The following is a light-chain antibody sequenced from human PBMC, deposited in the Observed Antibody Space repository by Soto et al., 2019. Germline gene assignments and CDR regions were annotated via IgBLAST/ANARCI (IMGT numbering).Light chain of an antibody. CDR3: QVWDSTSDHGHV. V-gene: IGLV3-21*04. Sequence: SYELTQPPSLSVGPGETARITCGGNNIGGKSVHRYQQKPGQAPFLVIFYDIDRPSGIPERFPGSKSGNTATLTISGVEAVDEADYYCQVWDSTSDHGHVFGTGTQLTVL. J-gene: IGLJ1*01. CDR2: YDI. CDR1: NIGGKS.